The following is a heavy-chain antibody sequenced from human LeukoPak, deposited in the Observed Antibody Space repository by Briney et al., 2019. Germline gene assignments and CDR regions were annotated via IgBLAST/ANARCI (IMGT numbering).Heavy chain of an antibody. CDR3: ATIKRGSIFGYFDF. CDR2: MLDTVTT. D-gene: IGHD3-3*02. V-gene: IGHV4-59*11. Sequence: SETLSLTCSVSGDSMNSHYWSWVRQPPGKGLEWIGYMLDTVTTKDNPSLKSRFTLPADMSKNQFSLRLTSVTAADTAVYYCATIKRGSIFGYFDFWGQGILVTVSS. CDR1: GDSMNSHY. J-gene: IGHJ4*02.